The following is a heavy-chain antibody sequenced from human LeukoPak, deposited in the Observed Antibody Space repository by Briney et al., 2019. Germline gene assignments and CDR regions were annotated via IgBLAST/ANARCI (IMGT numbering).Heavy chain of an antibody. CDR1: GYTFTSYG. J-gene: IGHJ3*02. V-gene: IGHV1-18*01. CDR3: ASLKNSYDSSGYLVTDAFDI. D-gene: IGHD3-22*01. CDR2: ISAYDGNT. Sequence: GASVKVSCKASGYTFTSYGISWVRQAPGQGLEWMGWISAYDGNTKYAQKLQGRVTMTTDTSTSTAYMELRSLRSDDTAVYYCASLKNSYDSSGYLVTDAFDIWGQGTMVTVSS.